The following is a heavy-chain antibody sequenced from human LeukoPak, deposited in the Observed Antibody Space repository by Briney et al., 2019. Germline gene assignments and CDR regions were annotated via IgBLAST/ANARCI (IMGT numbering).Heavy chain of an antibody. CDR2: ISAYNGNT. V-gene: IGHV1-18*01. CDR3: ARVWFGELSFVYFDY. D-gene: IGHD3-10*01. J-gene: IGHJ4*02. Sequence: GASVKVSCKASGYTFTSYGISWARQAPGQGLEWMGWISAYNGNTNYAQKLQGRVTMTTDTSTSTAYMELRSLRSDDTAVYYCARVWFGELSFVYFDYWGQGTLVTVSS. CDR1: GYTFTSYG.